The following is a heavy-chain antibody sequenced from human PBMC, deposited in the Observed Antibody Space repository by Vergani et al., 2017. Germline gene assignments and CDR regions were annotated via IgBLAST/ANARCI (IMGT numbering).Heavy chain of an antibody. J-gene: IGHJ6*02. CDR1: GFTFSSYE. CDR3: ARGGGYDRIYYYYGMDV. Sequence: EVQLVESGGGLVQPGGSLRLSCAASGFTFSSYEMNWVRQAPGKGLEWVSYISSSGSTIYYADSVKGLFTISRDNAKNSLYLQMNSLRAEDTAVYYCARGGGYDRIYYYYGMDVWGQGTTVTVSS. D-gene: IGHD3-16*01. V-gene: IGHV3-48*03. CDR2: ISSSGSTI.